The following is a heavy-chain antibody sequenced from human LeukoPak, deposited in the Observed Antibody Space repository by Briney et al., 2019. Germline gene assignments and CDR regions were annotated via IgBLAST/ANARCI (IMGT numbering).Heavy chain of an antibody. D-gene: IGHD2-2*01. CDR2: ISGSGGST. CDR1: GFTFSSYA. J-gene: IGHJ5*02. Sequence: GGSLRLSCAASGFTFSSYAMSWVRQAPGKRLEWVSAISGSGGSTYYADSVKGRFTISKDNSKITLYLQMNSLRAEDTAVYYCAKDIGIVVVPAAFDPWGQGTLVTVSS. CDR3: AKDIGIVVVPAAFDP. V-gene: IGHV3-23*01.